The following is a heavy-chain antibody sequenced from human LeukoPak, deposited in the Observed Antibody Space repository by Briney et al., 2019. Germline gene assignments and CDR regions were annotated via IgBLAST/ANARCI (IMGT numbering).Heavy chain of an antibody. D-gene: IGHD6-19*01. CDR1: GFTFSNYA. J-gene: IGHJ3*02. CDR3: AKDVPERSGYSSGWYSDAFDI. CDR2: ISWNSGSI. V-gene: IGHV3-9*01. Sequence: PGGSLRLSCAASGFTFSNYAMSWVRQASGKGLEWVSGISWNSGSIGYADSVKGRFTISRDNAKNSLYLQMNRLRAEDTALYYCAKDVPERSGYSSGWYSDAFDIWGQGTMVTVSS.